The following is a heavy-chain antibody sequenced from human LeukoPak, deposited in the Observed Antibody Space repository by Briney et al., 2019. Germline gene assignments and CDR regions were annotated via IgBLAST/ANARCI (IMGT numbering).Heavy chain of an antibody. CDR2: VYYGGST. V-gene: IGHV4-61*08. J-gene: IGHJ4*02. D-gene: IGHD5-18*01. CDR3: ARGRGYGYGIDY. CDR1: GASVSIGGPY. Sequence: PSETLSLTCTVSGASVSIGGPYWSSIRQPPGKELESIPYVYYGGSTYYNPSLQSRVTISVDTSKNQFFLKLRSVAAADTAVYYCARGRGYGYGIDYWGQGTLVTVSS.